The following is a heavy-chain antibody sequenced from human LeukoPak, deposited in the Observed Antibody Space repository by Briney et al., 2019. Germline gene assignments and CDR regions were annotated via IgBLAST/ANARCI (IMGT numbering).Heavy chain of an antibody. Sequence: ASVTVSCKASGYTFTSYGISWVRQAPGQGLEWMGWISAYNGNTNYAHKLQGRVTMTTDTSTSTAYMELRSLRSDDTAVYYCARVAYYDILTGPRAFDIWGQGTMVTVSS. CDR3: ARVAYYDILTGPRAFDI. V-gene: IGHV1-18*04. J-gene: IGHJ3*02. CDR2: ISAYNGNT. CDR1: GYTFTSYG. D-gene: IGHD3-9*01.